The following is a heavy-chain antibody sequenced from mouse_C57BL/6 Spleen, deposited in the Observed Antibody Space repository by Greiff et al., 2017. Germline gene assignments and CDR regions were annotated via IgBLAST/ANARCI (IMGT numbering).Heavy chain of an antibody. CDR2: IWSDGST. J-gene: IGHJ4*01. CDR3: ARHGNYGSSSMDY. CDR1: GFSLTSYG. D-gene: IGHD1-1*01. V-gene: IGHV2-6-1*01. Sequence: VQVEESGPGLVAPSQSLSITCTVSGFSLTSYGVHWVRQPPGKGLEWLVVIWSDGSTTYNSALKSRLSISKDNSKSQVFLKMNSLQTDDTAMYYCARHGNYGSSSMDYWGQGTSVTVSS.